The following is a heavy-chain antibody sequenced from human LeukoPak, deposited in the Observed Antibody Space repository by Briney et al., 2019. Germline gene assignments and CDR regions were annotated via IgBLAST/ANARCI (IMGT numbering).Heavy chain of an antibody. D-gene: IGHD2-21*01. CDR2: INHSGST. CDR3: ARGFSCVH. Sequence: PSETLSLTCAVYGGSFSGYYWSWIRQPPGKGLEWIGEINHSGSTNYNPSLKSRVTISVDTSKNQFSLKLSSVTAADTAVYHCARGFSCVHWGQGTLVTVSS. J-gene: IGHJ1*01. V-gene: IGHV4-34*01. CDR1: GGSFSGYY.